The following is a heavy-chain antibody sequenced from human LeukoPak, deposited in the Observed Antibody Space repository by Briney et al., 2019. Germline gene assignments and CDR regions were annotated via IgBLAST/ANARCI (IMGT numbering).Heavy chain of an antibody. CDR1: GGSFSGYY. CDR2: INHSGST. V-gene: IGHV4-34*01. J-gene: IGHJ3*02. CDR3: ARDPLSYYDSGVGAFDI. D-gene: IGHD3-22*01. Sequence: PSETLSLTCAVYGGSFSGYYWSWIRQPPGKGLEWIGEINHSGSTNYNPSLKSRVTMSVDTSKNQFSLKLSSVTAADTAVYYCARDPLSYYDSGVGAFDIWGQGTMVTVSS.